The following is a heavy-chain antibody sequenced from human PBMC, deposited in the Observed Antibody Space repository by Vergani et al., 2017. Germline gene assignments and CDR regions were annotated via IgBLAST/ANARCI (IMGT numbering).Heavy chain of an antibody. CDR2: IYVSGIT. D-gene: IGHD4-23*01. CDR1: GASINNDFYY. CDR3: ARDNKQLRPSAFDL. J-gene: IGHJ3*01. Sequence: QVQLQESGPGLVKPSQTLSLTCTVSGASINNDFYYWHWIRQPAGKGLEWIGRIYVSGITDYNSTLQSLVSISVDTSKNQFSLTLTSVTAADSAVYYCARDNKQLRPSAFDLWGQGRMVTVSS. V-gene: IGHV4-61*02.